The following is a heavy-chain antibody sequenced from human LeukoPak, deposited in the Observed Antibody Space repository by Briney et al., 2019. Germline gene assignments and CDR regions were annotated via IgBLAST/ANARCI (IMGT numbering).Heavy chain of an antibody. CDR3: ARDYTPLRTNHYYYYMDV. J-gene: IGHJ6*03. CDR2: ISYDGSNK. Sequence: GGSLRLSCAASGFTFSSYAMHWVRQAPGKGLEWVAVISYDGSNKYYADSVKGRFTISRDNSKNTLYLQMNSLRAEDTAVYYCARDYTPLRTNHYYYYMDVWGKGTTVTVSS. D-gene: IGHD1-14*01. CDR1: GFTFSSYA. V-gene: IGHV3-30*04.